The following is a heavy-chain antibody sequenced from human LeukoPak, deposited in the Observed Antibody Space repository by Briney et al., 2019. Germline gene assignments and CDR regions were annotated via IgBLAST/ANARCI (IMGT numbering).Heavy chain of an antibody. CDR3: AKSRYDEQWDY. J-gene: IGHJ4*02. CDR1: GFTFSSYA. Sequence: GGSLRLSCAASGFTFSSYAMSWVRQAPGRGLEWVSAISGSGGSTYYADSVKARFTISRDNSKNTLYLQMNSLRAEDTAVYYCAKSRYDEQWDYWGQGTLVTVSS. CDR2: ISGSGGST. V-gene: IGHV3-23*01. D-gene: IGHD6-19*01.